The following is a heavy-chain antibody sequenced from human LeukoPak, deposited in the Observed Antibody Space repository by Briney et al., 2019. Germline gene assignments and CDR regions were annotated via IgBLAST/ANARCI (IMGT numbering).Heavy chain of an antibody. CDR1: GFTFSSYA. J-gene: IGHJ4*02. Sequence: PGGSLRLSCAASGFTFSSYAMHWVRQAPGKGLEWVAVISYDGSNKYYADSVKGRFTISRDNSKNTLYLQMNSLRAEGTAVYYCARGTLVVAGDYWGQGTLVTVSS. D-gene: IGHD2-15*01. V-gene: IGHV3-30*04. CDR2: ISYDGSNK. CDR3: ARGTLVVAGDY.